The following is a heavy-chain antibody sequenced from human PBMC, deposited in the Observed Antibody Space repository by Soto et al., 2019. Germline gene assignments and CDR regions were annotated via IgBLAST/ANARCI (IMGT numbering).Heavy chain of an antibody. CDR1: GYTFTSYD. CDR3: ARDRGVYFDY. J-gene: IGHJ4*02. V-gene: IGHV1-46*01. CDR2: INPSGGST. Sequence: ASVKVSCKASGYTFTSYDINWVRQATGQGLEWMGIINPSGGSTSYAQKFQGRVTMTRDTSTSTVYMELSSLRSEDTAVYYCARDRGVYFDYWGQGTLVTVSS.